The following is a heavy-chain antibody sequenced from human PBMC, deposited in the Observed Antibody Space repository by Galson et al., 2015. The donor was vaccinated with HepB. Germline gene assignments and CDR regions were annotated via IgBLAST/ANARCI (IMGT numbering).Heavy chain of an antibody. D-gene: IGHD5-18*01. Sequence: SLRLSCAASGFTFSSYAMHWVRQAPGKGLEWVAVISYDGSNKYYADSVKGRFTISRDNSKNTLYLQMNSLRAEDTAVYYCARDVDTESSDWGQGTLVTVSS. CDR3: ARDVDTESSD. CDR2: ISYDGSNK. J-gene: IGHJ4*02. V-gene: IGHV3-30-3*01. CDR1: GFTFSSYA.